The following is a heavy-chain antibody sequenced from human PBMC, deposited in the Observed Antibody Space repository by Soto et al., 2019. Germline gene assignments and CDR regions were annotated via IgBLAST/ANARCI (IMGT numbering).Heavy chain of an antibody. CDR3: AKERQLDGRGPFDH. CDR1: GFTLSTDT. CDR2: ILQNGET. D-gene: IGHD1-1*01. J-gene: IGHJ4*01. Sequence: GGSLRLSCVASGFTLSTDTMSWVRQALGKGLEWVSAILQNGETYYADSVRGRFTISRDNSNNLVHLQMDSLRAEDTAVYYCAKERQLDGRGPFDHWGQGTLVTVSS. V-gene: IGHV3-23*05.